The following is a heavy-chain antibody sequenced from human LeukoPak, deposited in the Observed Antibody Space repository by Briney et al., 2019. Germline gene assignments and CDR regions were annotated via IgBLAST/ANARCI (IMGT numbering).Heavy chain of an antibody. CDR1: GFTFSNYD. Sequence: GGSLRLSCAASGFTFSNYDMNWVRQAPGKGLEWVSSINISSSYIYYADSVKGRFTISRDNAKNSLYLQMNSLRAEDTAVYYCARGSSSLDYWGQGTLVTVSS. J-gene: IGHJ4*02. CDR3: ARGSSSLDY. V-gene: IGHV3-21*01. CDR2: INISSSYI. D-gene: IGHD6-13*01.